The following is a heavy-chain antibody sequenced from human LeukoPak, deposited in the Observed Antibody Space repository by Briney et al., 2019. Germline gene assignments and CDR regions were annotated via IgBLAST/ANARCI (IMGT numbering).Heavy chain of an antibody. CDR3: AKDGSYIDY. Sequence: GGSLRLSCAASGFTFSSYAMSWVRQAPGKGLEWVSTISGSGGKTYYADSVKGRFTISRDNSNNTLYLQMNSLRAEDTAVYHCAKDGSYIDYWGQGTLVTVSS. CDR1: GFTFSSYA. D-gene: IGHD3-10*01. J-gene: IGHJ4*02. V-gene: IGHV3-23*01. CDR2: ISGSGGKT.